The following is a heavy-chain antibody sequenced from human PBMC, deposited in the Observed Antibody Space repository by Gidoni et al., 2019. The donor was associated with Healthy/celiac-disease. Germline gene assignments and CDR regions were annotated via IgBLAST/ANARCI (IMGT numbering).Heavy chain of an antibody. J-gene: IGHJ1*01. D-gene: IGHD4-17*01. Sequence: EVQLVESGGGLVQPGGSLRLSCAASGFTVSSYCMSWVRQAPGKGLEWVANIKQDGSEKYYVDSVKGRFTISRDNAKNSLYRQMNSLRAEDTAVYYCATGRDNYGEYFQHWGQGTLVTVSS. CDR2: IKQDGSEK. CDR3: ATGRDNYGEYFQH. CDR1: GFTVSSYC. V-gene: IGHV3-7*01.